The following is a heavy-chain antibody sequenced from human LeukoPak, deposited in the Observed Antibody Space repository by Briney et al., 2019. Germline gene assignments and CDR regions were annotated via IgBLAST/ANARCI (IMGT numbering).Heavy chain of an antibody. CDR3: ARGRPHGNDY. V-gene: IGHV3-74*01. CDR1: GFSFSNYW. Sequence: GGSLRLSCAASGFSFSNYWMHWVRQAPGKGLVWVSRINSDGSTTSYADSVKGRFTISRDNAKNTQYLQMNSLRVEDTAVYYCARGRPHGNDYWGQGTLVTVSS. D-gene: IGHD4-23*01. J-gene: IGHJ4*02. CDR2: INSDGSTT.